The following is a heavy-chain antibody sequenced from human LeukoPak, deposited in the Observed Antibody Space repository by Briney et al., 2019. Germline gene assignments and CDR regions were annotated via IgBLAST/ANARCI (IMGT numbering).Heavy chain of an antibody. D-gene: IGHD2-21*01. Sequence: GASVKVSCKASGYSFSDYAMNWVRQAPGQGLEWMGWINTNTGTPTYGQGFTGRFVFSLDTSVSAAYLQISSLKPEDTAVYFCAREAFPVVGYYGMDVWGQGTTVTVSS. CDR1: GYSFSDYA. CDR2: INTNTGTP. CDR3: AREAFPVVGYYGMDV. V-gene: IGHV7-4-1*02. J-gene: IGHJ6*02.